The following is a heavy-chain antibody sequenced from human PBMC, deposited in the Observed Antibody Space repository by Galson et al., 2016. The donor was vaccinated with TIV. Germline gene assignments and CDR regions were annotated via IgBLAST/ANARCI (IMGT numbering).Heavy chain of an antibody. CDR2: IIPMFGTA. V-gene: IGHV1-69*13. Sequence: SVKVSCKASGGTFSSYVIKWVRQAPGQGLEWMGEIIPMFGTANYAQKFQGRGTITADESTSTAYMELSSLRSEDTAVYYCAKDRNTAFDTHYAYYGLDVWGQGTTVIVSS. CDR1: GGTFSSYV. D-gene: IGHD5-18*01. CDR3: AKDRNTAFDTHYAYYGLDV. J-gene: IGHJ6*02.